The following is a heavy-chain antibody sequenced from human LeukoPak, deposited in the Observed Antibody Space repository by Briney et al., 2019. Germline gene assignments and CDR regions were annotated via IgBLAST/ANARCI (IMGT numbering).Heavy chain of an antibody. CDR2: ISWNGDTI. J-gene: IGHJ3*02. CDR1: GFKFEHYA. Sequence: GGSLRLSCGASGFKFEHYAMHWVRQAPGKGLEWVSGISWNGDTIGYADSVKGRFTISRDNAKKSLYLQMISLRAEDTALYYCARDSVATTAFDIWGHGKMVTVSS. V-gene: IGHV3-9*01. CDR3: ARDSVATTAFDI. D-gene: IGHD5-12*01.